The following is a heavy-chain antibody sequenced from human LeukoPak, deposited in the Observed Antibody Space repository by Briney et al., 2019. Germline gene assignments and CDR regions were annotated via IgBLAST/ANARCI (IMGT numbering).Heavy chain of an antibody. J-gene: IGHJ4*02. V-gene: IGHV1-3*04. CDR2: INTGDGNT. D-gene: IGHD5-12*01. CDR1: GYTFTNYA. CDR3: ARVGYSGYDSRPVFNY. Sequence: ASVKVSCKASGYTFTNYALHWVRQAPGQRLEWMGWINTGDGNTKYSQKFQGRVTITRATSASTAYMELSSLRSEDTAVYYCARVGYSGYDSRPVFNYWGQGTLVTVSS.